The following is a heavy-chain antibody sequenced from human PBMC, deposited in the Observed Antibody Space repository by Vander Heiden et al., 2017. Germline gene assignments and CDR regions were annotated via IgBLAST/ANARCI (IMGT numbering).Heavy chain of an antibody. CDR1: GGSISSVDYY. Sequence: QVQLQESGPGLVKPSQTLSLTCTVPGGSISSVDYYWSWIRQPPGKGLEWIGYIYYSGSTYYNPSLKSRVTISVDTSKNQFSLKLSSVTAADTAVYYCARDGYSSSWYSSYYYYGMDVWGQGTTVTVSS. D-gene: IGHD6-13*01. V-gene: IGHV4-30-4*01. J-gene: IGHJ6*02. CDR2: IYYSGST. CDR3: ARDGYSSSWYSSYYYYGMDV.